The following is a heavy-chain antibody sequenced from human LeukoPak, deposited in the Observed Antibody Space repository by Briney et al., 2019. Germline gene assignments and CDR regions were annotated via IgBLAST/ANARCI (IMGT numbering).Heavy chain of an antibody. V-gene: IGHV3-33*01. J-gene: IGHJ3*01. CDR1: GFTFSHFG. CDR2: IFYNGGNK. Sequence: PGGSLRLSCAASGFTFSHFGMHWIRHAPGKGLEWVAVIFYNGGNKYYGDSVKGRFTISRDNSKNTHDLQMNSLRAEDTGVYYCARDRGGTYTVGGAFDVWGQGILVTVSS. CDR3: ARDRGGTYTVGGAFDV. D-gene: IGHD1-26*01.